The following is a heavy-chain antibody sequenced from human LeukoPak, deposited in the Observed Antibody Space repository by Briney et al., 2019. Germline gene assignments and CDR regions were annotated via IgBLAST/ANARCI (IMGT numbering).Heavy chain of an antibody. CDR2: IIPIFGTA. Sequence: ASVKVSCKASGGTYSSYAISWVRQAPGQGLGWMGGIIPIFGTANYAQKFQGRVTITADESTSTAYMELSSLRSEDTAVYYCAREGHVVPAAMIYYYYGMDVWGQGTTVTVSS. V-gene: IGHV1-69*13. D-gene: IGHD2-2*01. J-gene: IGHJ6*02. CDR1: GGTYSSYA. CDR3: AREGHVVPAAMIYYYYGMDV.